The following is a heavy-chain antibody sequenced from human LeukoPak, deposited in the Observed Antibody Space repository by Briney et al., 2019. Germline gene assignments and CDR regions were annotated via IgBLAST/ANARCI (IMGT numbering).Heavy chain of an antibody. V-gene: IGHV3-11*04. Sequence: GGSLRLSCAASGFTFSDYYMSWIRQAPGKGLEWVSYISSSGSTIYYADSVKGRFTISRDNAKNSLYLQMNSLRAEDTAVYYCAREQWYYDFWSGYLRGGYYYYMDVWGKGTTVTVSS. D-gene: IGHD3-3*01. J-gene: IGHJ6*03. CDR3: AREQWYYDFWSGYLRGGYYYYMDV. CDR1: GFTFSDYY. CDR2: ISSSGSTI.